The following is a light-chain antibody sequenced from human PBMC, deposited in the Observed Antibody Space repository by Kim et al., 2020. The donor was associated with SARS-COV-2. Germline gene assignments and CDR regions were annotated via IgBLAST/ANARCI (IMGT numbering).Light chain of an antibody. V-gene: IGLV1-44*01. CDR3: AAWDDSLSGQL. J-gene: IGLJ3*02. Sequence: ELTQPPSTSGTPGQRVTISCSGSSSNIGRSAVHWFQQLPGTAPKLLIYATDKRPSGVPARFSGSKSGTSASLAISGLQSEDEADYYCAAWDDSLSGQLFGGGTQLTVL. CDR1: SSNIGRSA. CDR2: ATD.